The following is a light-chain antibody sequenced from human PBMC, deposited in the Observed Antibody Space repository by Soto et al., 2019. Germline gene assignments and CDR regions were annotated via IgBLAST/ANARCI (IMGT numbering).Light chain of an antibody. J-gene: IGKJ5*01. CDR1: QSFRGL. V-gene: IGKV3-11*01. CDR3: QQRHMWHIT. Sequence: EVVLTQSPVTLSLSPGERATLSCRASQSFRGLLAWYQQKPGQAPRLLIYDAYNRATGIPPRFSGSGSGTDFTLTISRLEPEDSAVYYCQQRHMWHITFGQGTRLEIK. CDR2: DAY.